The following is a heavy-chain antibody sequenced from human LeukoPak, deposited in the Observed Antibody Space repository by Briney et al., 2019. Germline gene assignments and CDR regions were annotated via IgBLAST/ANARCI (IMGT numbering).Heavy chain of an antibody. Sequence: PSETLSLTCAVYGGSFSGYYWSWIRQPPGKGLEWIGEINHSGSTNYNPSLKSRVTISVDTSKNQFSLKLSSVTAADTAVYYCARDGNHYYHSKGRNRLTSNWFDPWGQGTLVTVSS. V-gene: IGHV4-34*01. CDR2: INHSGST. CDR1: GGSFSGYY. J-gene: IGHJ5*02. CDR3: ARDGNHYYHSKGRNRLTSNWFDP. D-gene: IGHD3-22*01.